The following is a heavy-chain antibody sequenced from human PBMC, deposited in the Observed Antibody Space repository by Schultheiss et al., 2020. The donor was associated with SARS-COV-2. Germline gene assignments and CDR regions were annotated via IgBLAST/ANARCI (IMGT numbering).Heavy chain of an antibody. CDR1: GGSISSYY. CDR3: ARGRGAAAAKGWFDP. J-gene: IGHJ5*02. V-gene: IGHV4-59*12. Sequence: SETLSLTCTVSGGSISSYYWSWIRQPPGKGLEWIGYIYYSGSTNYNPSLKSRVTISVDTSKNQFSLKLSSVTAADTAVYYCARGRGAAAAKGWFDPWGQGTLVTVSS. CDR2: IYYSGST. D-gene: IGHD6-13*01.